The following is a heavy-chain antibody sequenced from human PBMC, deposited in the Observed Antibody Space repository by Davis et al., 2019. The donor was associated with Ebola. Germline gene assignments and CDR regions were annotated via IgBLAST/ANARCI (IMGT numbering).Heavy chain of an antibody. D-gene: IGHD4-23*01. V-gene: IGHV3-7*03. J-gene: IGHJ6*03. Sequence: GGSLRLSCAASGFTVSSNYMSWVRQAPGKGPEWVAIIKQDGGEKYYVDSVKDRFTISRDNTKNSLFLHMNSLRDEDTALYYCASGDGRGKSYDMDVWGQGTTVTVSS. CDR1: GFTVSSNY. CDR2: IKQDGGEK. CDR3: ASGDGRGKSYDMDV.